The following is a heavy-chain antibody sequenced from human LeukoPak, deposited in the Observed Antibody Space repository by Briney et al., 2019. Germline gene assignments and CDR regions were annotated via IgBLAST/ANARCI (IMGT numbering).Heavy chain of an antibody. J-gene: IGHJ4*02. V-gene: IGHV4-30-2*01. CDR3: ARDLYYYDSSGYSI. CDR1: GGSISSGGYY. CDR2: IYHSGST. Sequence: SETLSLTCTVSGGSISSGGYYWSWIRQPPGKGLEWIGYIYHSGSTYYNPSLKSRVTISVDRSKNQFSLKLSSVTAADTAVYYCARDLYYYDSSGYSIWGQGTLVTVSS. D-gene: IGHD3-22*01.